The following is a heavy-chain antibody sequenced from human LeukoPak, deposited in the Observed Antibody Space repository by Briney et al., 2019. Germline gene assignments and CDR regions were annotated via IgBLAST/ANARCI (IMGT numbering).Heavy chain of an antibody. CDR1: GFTFSGSG. CDR3: AKGGCRGTCNPLAY. CDR2: SGDSDGST. J-gene: IGHJ4*02. V-gene: IGHV3-23*01. D-gene: IGHD2-15*01. Sequence: GGSLRLSCAASGFTFSGSGMSWVRQAPGKGLEWISSSGDSDGSTYYADSLKGRFTISRDNSKNTLYLQMNSLRAEDTAVYYCAKGGCRGTCNPLAYWGQGALVPVSP.